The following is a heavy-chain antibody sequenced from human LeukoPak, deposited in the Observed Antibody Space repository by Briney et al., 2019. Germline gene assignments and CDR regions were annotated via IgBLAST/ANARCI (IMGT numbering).Heavy chain of an antibody. J-gene: IGHJ4*02. Sequence: ADTLSLTCTVSGGSISSASHFWNWIRQLPGKGLVWSGYVYYSGTTAYNVSFKSRVGISVDTSKNQFSLRLSSVTAADTAVYYCARGVRDTIGYYHSDFWGQGTLVTVSP. V-gene: IGHV4-31*03. CDR1: GGSISSASHF. CDR3: ARGVRDTIGYYHSDF. D-gene: IGHD3-22*01. CDR2: VYYSGTT.